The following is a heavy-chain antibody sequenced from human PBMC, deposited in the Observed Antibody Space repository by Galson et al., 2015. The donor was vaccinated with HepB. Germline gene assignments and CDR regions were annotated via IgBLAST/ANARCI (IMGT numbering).Heavy chain of an antibody. V-gene: IGHV5-10-1*01. CDR1: GYSFTSSW. Sequence: SGAEVKKPGESLRISCKGSGYSFTSSWITWVRQMPGKGLEWMGRIDPSDSYTNCSPSFQGHVTISVDKSISTAYLQWSSLKASDTAMYYCARSEGFCRSTSCQAQYYGMDVWGQGTTVTVSS. D-gene: IGHD2-2*01. CDR3: ARSEGFCRSTSCQAQYYGMDV. J-gene: IGHJ6*02. CDR2: IDPSDSYT.